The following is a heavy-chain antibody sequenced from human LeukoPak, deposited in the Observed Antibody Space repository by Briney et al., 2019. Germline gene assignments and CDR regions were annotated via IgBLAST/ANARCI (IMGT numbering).Heavy chain of an antibody. CDR1: GFTFSSYA. D-gene: IGHD3-3*01. CDR3: AKRWLLYSEPHYMDV. CDR2: ISASGGST. V-gene: IGHV3-23*01. Sequence: GSLRLSCAASGFTFSSYAMSWVRQAPGKGLEWVSSISASGGSTYYADSVKGRFTISRDNSNNTPYLQMNSLTAEDTAVYYCAKRWLLYSEPHYMDVWGKGTTVTVSS. J-gene: IGHJ6*03.